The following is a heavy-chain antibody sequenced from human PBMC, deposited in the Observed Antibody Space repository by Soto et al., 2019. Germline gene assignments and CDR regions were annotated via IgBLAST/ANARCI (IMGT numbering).Heavy chain of an antibody. CDR3: ARPDYGSGSYDSIFDP. D-gene: IGHD3-10*01. CDR1: GGSISSSSYY. Sequence: SETLSLTCTVSGGSISSSSYYWGWLRQPPGKGLEWIGSIYYSGSTYYDPSLKGRVTISVDTSNNHFSLKLSSVTAADTAVYCCARPDYGSGSYDSIFDPWGQGTLVTVSS. CDR2: IYYSGST. J-gene: IGHJ5*02. V-gene: IGHV4-39*01.